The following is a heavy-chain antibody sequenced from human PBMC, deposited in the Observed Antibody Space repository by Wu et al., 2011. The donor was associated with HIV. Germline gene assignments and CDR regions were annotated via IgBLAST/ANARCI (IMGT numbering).Heavy chain of an antibody. J-gene: IGHJ5*02. V-gene: IGHV1-69*06. CDR1: GYTFTSYG. Sequence: QVQLVQSGARGEEAWGSVKVSCKTSGYTFTSYGISWVRQAPGQGLEWMGGIIPIFGTANYAQKFQGRVTIIADKSANTAYMELSSLRSEDTAVYYCARGDIILVPTDIRRGLNWFDPWGQGTLVTVSS. CDR3: ARGDIILVPTDIRRGLNWFDP. CDR2: IIPIFGTA. D-gene: IGHD2-2*02.